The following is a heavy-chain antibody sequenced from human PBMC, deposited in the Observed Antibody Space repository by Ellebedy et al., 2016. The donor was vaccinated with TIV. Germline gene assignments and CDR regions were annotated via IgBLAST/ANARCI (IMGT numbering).Heavy chain of an antibody. CDR3: AIQNQWLSPGPLY. Sequence: MPSETLSLTCTASGDSISSSDYYWGWVRQPPGKGLEWIGSIYYSGSTYYNPSLKSRVTISVDTSKNQFSLKLSSVTAADTAVYYCAIQNQWLSPGPLYWGQGTLVTVSS. J-gene: IGHJ4*02. CDR1: GDSISSSDYY. D-gene: IGHD3-22*01. V-gene: IGHV4-39*01. CDR2: IYYSGST.